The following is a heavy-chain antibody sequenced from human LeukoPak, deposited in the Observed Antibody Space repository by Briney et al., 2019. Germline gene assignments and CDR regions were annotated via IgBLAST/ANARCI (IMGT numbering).Heavy chain of an antibody. V-gene: IGHV3-21*05. CDR1: GFTFSSYS. CDR2: ISSSSSYI. D-gene: IGHD4/OR15-4a*01. Sequence: GGSLRLSCAASGFTFSSYSMDWVRQAPGKGLEWVSYISSSSSYIYYADSVKGRFTISRDNAKNSLYLQMNSLRAEDTAVYYCASSLKEGASRDYWGQGTLVTVSS. CDR3: ASSLKEGASRDY. J-gene: IGHJ4*02.